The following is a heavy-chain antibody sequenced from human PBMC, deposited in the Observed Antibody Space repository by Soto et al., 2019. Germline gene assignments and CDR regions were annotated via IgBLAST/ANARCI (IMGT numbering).Heavy chain of an antibody. CDR2: ITLYNGNT. V-gene: IGHV1-45*02. Sequence: GASVKVSCKASGYTFTYCSLHWLQQAPGQGLERMRWITLYNGNTNYAKKFQGRVTITRDMSLRTAYIELSSLRCEDSAVYYWARWGRITMIVVVIIGHNAFDIWGQGTMVTVSS. CDR1: GYTFTYCS. D-gene: IGHD3-22*01. J-gene: IGHJ3*02. CDR3: ARWGRITMIVVVIIGHNAFDI.